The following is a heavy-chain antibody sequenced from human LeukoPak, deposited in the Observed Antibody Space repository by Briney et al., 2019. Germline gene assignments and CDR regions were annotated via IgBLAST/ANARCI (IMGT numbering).Heavy chain of an antibody. V-gene: IGHV3-48*03. CDR1: GFTFSSYE. Sequence: GGSLRLSCAASGFTFSSYEMNWVRQAPGKGLEWVSYISSSGSTIYYADSVKGRFTISRDNAKNSLYLQMNSLRAEDTAVYYCARAPRYPNGNYYYMDVWGKGTTVTVSS. CDR2: ISSSGSTI. D-gene: IGHD2-15*01. CDR3: ARAPRYPNGNYYYMDV. J-gene: IGHJ6*03.